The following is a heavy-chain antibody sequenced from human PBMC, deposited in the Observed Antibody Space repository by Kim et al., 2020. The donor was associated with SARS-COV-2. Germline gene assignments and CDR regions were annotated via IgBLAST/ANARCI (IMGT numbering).Heavy chain of an antibody. D-gene: IGHD3-10*01. V-gene: IGHV1-69*13. CDR1: GGTFSSYA. J-gene: IGHJ4*02. CDR2: IIPIFGTA. CDR3: ARDGSNYYGSGSLAGIDY. Sequence: SVKVSCKASGGTFSSYAISWVRQAPGQGLEWMGGIIPIFGTANYAQKFQGRVTITADESTSTAYMELSSLRSEDTAVYYCARDGSNYYGSGSLAGIDYWGQGTLVTVSS.